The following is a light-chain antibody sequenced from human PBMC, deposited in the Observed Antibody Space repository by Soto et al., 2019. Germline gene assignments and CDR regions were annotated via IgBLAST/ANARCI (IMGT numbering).Light chain of an antibody. J-gene: IGKJ4*01. CDR1: QGFSNG. V-gene: IGKV1-17*01. CDR3: LQHDSFPLT. CDR2: AAS. Sequence: DIQMTQSPSSLSASVGDRVTITCRASQGFSNGLGWYQQKPGKAPKRLIYAASSLQPGVPSRFSGSGSGTEFTLTISSLQPEDFATYYCLQHDSFPLTFGGGTRVEI.